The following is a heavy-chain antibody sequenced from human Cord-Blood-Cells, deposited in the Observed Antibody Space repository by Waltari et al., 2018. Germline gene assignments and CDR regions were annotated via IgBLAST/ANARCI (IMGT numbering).Heavy chain of an antibody. D-gene: IGHD6-6*01. J-gene: IGHJ6*03. CDR1: GYTFPSYA. CDR3: ARDEYSSSYYYYYMDV. Sequence: QVQLVQSGAEVKKPGASVTVSCKASGYTFPSYAMYCVLQAPGQGLEWMGWINAGSGNTKYSQKFQGGVPITRDTSASTAYMELSSLRSEDTAVYYCARDEYSSSYYYYYMDVWGKGTTVTVSS. V-gene: IGHV1-3*01. CDR2: INAGSGNT.